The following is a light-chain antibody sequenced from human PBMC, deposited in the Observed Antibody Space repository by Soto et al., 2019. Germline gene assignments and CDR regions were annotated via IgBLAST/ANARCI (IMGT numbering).Light chain of an antibody. V-gene: IGKV1-39*01. CDR1: QSISSY. J-gene: IGKJ4*01. CDR2: AAS. CDR3: QPSYSTLT. Sequence: DIQMTQSPSSLSASVGDRVTITCRSSQSISSYLNWYQQKLGKAPKLLIYAASSLQSGVPSRFSGSGPGTDFTLTISSLQPEDFATYSCQPSYSTLTFGRRPKVEIK.